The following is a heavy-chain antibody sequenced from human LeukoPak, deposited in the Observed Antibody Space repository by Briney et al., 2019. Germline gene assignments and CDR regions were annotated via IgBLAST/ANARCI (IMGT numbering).Heavy chain of an antibody. D-gene: IGHD1-26*01. V-gene: IGHV3-30*18. Sequence: GGSLRLSCAASGFTFSSYGMHWVRQAPGKGLEWVAVISYDGSNKYYAGSVKGRFTISRDNSKNTLYLQMNSLRAEDTAVYYCAKEPKSVGSHEYYFDYWGQGTLVTVSS. CDR1: GFTFSSYG. J-gene: IGHJ4*02. CDR3: AKEPKSVGSHEYYFDY. CDR2: ISYDGSNK.